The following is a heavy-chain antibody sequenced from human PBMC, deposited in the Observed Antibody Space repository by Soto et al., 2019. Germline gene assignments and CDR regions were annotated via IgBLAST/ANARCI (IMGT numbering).Heavy chain of an antibody. CDR1: GYTFTGYY. V-gene: IGHV1-2*04. CDR2: INPNTGDT. J-gene: IGHJ6*02. D-gene: IGHD3-10*01. CDR3: VREGGTLQLSPGALFQTQNYHYYGMDV. Sequence: ASVKVSCKASGYTFTGYYIHWLRQAPGQGPEWMGWINPNTGDTSYAQKFQGWVTLTRDTSISTAYMELNRLKSDDTAVFYCVREGGTLQLSPGALFQTQNYHYYGMDVWGQGTPVTVSS.